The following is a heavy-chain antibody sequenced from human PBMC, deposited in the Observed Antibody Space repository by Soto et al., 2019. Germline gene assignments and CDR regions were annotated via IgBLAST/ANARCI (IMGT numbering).Heavy chain of an antibody. CDR1: GDSGSNSGYY. Sequence: SETRSLTCSVSGDSGSNSGYYWGWIRQSPGKRLEWIGSVSFSGSKYYNPSLRSRVTFSVDTSKTLISLKLRSVTAADTAVYYCARCSTWKERDWLDTRGKETRVTVSS. CDR2: VSFSGSK. V-gene: IGHV4-39*01. D-gene: IGHD6-13*01. J-gene: IGHJ5*02. CDR3: ARCSTWKERDWLDT.